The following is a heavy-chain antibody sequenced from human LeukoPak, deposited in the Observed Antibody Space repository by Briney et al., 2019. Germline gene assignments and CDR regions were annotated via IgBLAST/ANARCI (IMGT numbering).Heavy chain of an antibody. CDR1: GFTFNSYA. Sequence: GGSLRLSCAAYGFTFNSYAMYWVRQAPGKGLEWVSGIFGSGGSAHYADSVKGRFTISRDNSKNTVYLQMSSLRAEDTAVYYCAKTTTGYSSGRYPGWPADYWGQGSPVTVSS. V-gene: IGHV3-23*01. CDR2: IFGSGGSA. J-gene: IGHJ4*02. CDR3: AKTTTGYSSGRYPGWPADY. D-gene: IGHD6-19*01.